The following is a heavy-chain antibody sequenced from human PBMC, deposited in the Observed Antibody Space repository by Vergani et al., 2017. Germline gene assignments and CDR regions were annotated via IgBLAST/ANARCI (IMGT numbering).Heavy chain of an antibody. J-gene: IGHJ4*02. CDR2: ISGSGGST. CDR1: GFTFSSYA. CDR3: ARDRGYSSGWYPIDY. D-gene: IGHD6-19*01. V-gene: IGHV3-23*01. Sequence: EVQLLESGGGLVQPGGSLRLSCAASGFTFSSYAMSWVRQAPGKGLEWVSAISGSGGSTYYADSVKGRFTISRDNSKNTLYLQMNSLRAEDTAVYYCARDRGYSSGWYPIDYWGQGTLVTGSS.